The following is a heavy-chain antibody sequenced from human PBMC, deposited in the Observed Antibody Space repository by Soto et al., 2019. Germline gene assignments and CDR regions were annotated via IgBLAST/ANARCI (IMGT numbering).Heavy chain of an antibody. V-gene: IGHV1-69*05. CDR1: GDILNTYG. CDR2: IIPILGAT. J-gene: IGHJ6*02. Sequence: QVQLVQSGAEVKKPGSAVKVSCKASGDILNTYGISWVRQAPGQGLEWMGGIIPILGATNYAQNLQGRLTISXXEXTXXAYLWLGTLRSDGTAVYYCARCIGARRSYYYGMDVWGQGTTVTVSS. CDR3: ARCIGARRSYYYGMDV. D-gene: IGHD6-6*01.